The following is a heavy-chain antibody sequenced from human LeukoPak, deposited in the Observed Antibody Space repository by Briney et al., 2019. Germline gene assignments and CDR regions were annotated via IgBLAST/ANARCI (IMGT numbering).Heavy chain of an antibody. CDR3: AKGREGSWYAFDY. D-gene: IGHD6-13*01. CDR1: GFTFSGST. CDR2: ISGSGGTT. J-gene: IGHJ4*02. Sequence: PGGSLRLSCAASGFTFSGSTMSWVRQAPGKGLEWVSGISGSGGTTRHADSVKGRFTISRDNSKNTLYLQMNSLRAEDTAVYYCAKGREGSWYAFDYWGQGTLVTVSS. V-gene: IGHV3-23*01.